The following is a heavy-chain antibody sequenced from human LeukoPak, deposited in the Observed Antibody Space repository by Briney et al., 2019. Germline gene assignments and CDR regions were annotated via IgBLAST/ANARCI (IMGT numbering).Heavy chain of an antibody. V-gene: IGHV1-2*02. CDR3: ARVNSGQTGY. CDR2: INPNSGGT. CDR1: GYTFTGHY. D-gene: IGHD5-12*01. Sequence: ASVKVSCKASGYTFTGHYMHWVRQPPGQGLEWMGWINPNSGGTNYAQKFQGRVTMTRDTSISTAYMELSRLRSDDTAVYYCARVNSGQTGYWGQGTLVTVSS. J-gene: IGHJ4*02.